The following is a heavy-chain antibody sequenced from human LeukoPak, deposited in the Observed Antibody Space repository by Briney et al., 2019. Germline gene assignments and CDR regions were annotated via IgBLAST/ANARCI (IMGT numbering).Heavy chain of an antibody. CDR3: ARWGGEMRFGY. CDR2: ISGSGGST. V-gene: IGHV3-23*01. Sequence: QTGGSLRLSCAASGFTFSSSALSWVRQAPGKGLEWVSAISGSGGSTYYADSVKGRFTISRDNSKNTLYLQMNSLRAEDTAVYYCARWGGEMRFGYWGQGTLVTVSS. CDR1: GFTFSSSA. D-gene: IGHD3-16*01. J-gene: IGHJ4*02.